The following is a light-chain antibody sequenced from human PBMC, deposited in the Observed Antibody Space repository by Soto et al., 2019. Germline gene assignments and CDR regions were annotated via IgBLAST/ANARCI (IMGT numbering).Light chain of an antibody. Sequence: DIQLTQSPSSLSASVGDRVTITCRASQSISNYLNWYQQKPGKAPTLLIYAASSLQSGVPSRFTGSGSGTDFTLTISSLQPEDVATYYCQQSHSTPLTFGGGTKVVIK. J-gene: IGKJ4*01. CDR2: AAS. V-gene: IGKV1-39*01. CDR3: QQSHSTPLT. CDR1: QSISNY.